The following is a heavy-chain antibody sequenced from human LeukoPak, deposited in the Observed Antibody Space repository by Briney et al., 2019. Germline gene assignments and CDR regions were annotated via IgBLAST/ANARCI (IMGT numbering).Heavy chain of an antibody. D-gene: IGHD6-13*01. CDR3: ARDGSGWSRDY. CDR1: GFTFSTYS. Sequence: GGSLRLSCAAPGFTFSTYSMNWVRLAPGKGLEWLSLIGHTGDTVYYADSVRGRFTTSRDNAKNLVYLQMNSLRAEDSAIYYCARDGSGWSRDYWGQGTLVTVSS. J-gene: IGHJ4*02. V-gene: IGHV3-21*06. CDR2: IGHTGDTV.